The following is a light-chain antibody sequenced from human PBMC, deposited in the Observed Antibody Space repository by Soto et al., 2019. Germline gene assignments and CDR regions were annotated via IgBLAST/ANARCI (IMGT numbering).Light chain of an antibody. CDR3: NSFSSSHTYV. J-gene: IGLJ1*01. CDR2: DVT. V-gene: IGLV2-14*03. Sequence: QSALTQPASVSGSPGQTITISCTGTSSDVGGYNAVSWYQQHPGKAPKLIIYDVTNRPSGVSDRFSASKSGNTASLTISGLRAEDEADYYCNSFSSSHTYVFGTGTKLTVL. CDR1: SSDVGGYNA.